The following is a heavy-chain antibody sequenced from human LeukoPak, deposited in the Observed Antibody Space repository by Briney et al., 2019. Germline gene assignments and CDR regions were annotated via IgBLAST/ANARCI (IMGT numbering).Heavy chain of an antibody. CDR1: GGSISSYY. V-gene: IGHV4-59*01. Sequence: SETLSLTCTVSGGSISSYYWSWLRQPPGQGLEWIGNIYYSGSTNYNPSLKSRVTISVDTSKNQFSLKLSSVTAADTAVYYCARDNGDYDSAFFDYWGQGTLVTVSS. CDR3: ARDNGDYDSAFFDY. J-gene: IGHJ4*02. D-gene: IGHD4-17*01. CDR2: IYYSGST.